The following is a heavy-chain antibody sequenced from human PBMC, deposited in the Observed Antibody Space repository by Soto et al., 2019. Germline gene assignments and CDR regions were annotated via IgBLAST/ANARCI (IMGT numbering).Heavy chain of an antibody. Sequence: QLQLQESGPGLVKPSETLSLTCTVSGGSISSSIYYWGWIRQPPGKGLEWIGGTYYSGSTYYNPSLRRRVTMSVDTSKNQFSLKLSSVTAADTAVYYCARRVYYDFWSGYDNWFDPWGQGTLVTVSS. D-gene: IGHD3-3*01. V-gene: IGHV4-39*01. J-gene: IGHJ5*02. CDR3: ARRVYYDFWSGYDNWFDP. CDR2: TYYSGST. CDR1: GGSISSSIYY.